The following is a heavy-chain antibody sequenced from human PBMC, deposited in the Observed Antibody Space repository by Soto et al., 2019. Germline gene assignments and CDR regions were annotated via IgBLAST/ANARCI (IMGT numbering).Heavy chain of an antibody. CDR2: ISYDGSNK. Sequence: QVQLVESGGGVVQPGRSLRLSCAASGFTFSSYGMHWVRQAPGKGLEWVAVISYDGSNKYYADSVKGRFTISRDNSKNTLYLQMNSLRAEDTAVYYCAKTANDFDWLFYYGMDVWGQGTTVTVSS. J-gene: IGHJ6*02. CDR3: AKTANDFDWLFYYGMDV. CDR1: GFTFSSYG. V-gene: IGHV3-30*18. D-gene: IGHD3-9*01.